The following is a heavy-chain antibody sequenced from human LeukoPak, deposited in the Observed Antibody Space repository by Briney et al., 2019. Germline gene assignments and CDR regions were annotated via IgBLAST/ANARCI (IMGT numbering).Heavy chain of an antibody. CDR2: FDPEDGET. CDR3: ATSGSRLGYYFDY. CDR1: GYTLTELS. V-gene: IGHV1-24*01. J-gene: IGHJ4*02. Sequence: ASVKVSCKVSGYTLTELSMPWVRQAPGKGLEWMGGFDPEDGETIYAQKFQGRVTMTEDTSTDTAYMELSSLRSEDTAVYYCATSGSRLGYYFDYWGQGTLVTVSS. D-gene: IGHD3-10*01.